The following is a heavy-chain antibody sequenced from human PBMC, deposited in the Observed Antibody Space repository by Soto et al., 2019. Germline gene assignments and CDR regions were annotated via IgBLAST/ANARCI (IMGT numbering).Heavy chain of an antibody. CDR2: IIPIFGTA. CDR1: GGTFSSYA. Sequence: ASVKVSCKASGGTFSSYAISWARQAPGQGLEWMGGIIPIFGTANYAQKFQGRVTITADKSTSTAYMELSSLRSEDTAVYYCARDDGYNSLYFDYWGQGTLVTVSS. J-gene: IGHJ4*02. CDR3: ARDDGYNSLYFDY. V-gene: IGHV1-69*06. D-gene: IGHD5-12*01.